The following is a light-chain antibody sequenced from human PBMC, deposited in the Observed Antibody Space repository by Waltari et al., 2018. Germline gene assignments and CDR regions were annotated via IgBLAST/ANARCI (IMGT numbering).Light chain of an antibody. CDR1: QSISSY. CDR2: DAS. V-gene: IGKV3-11*01. Sequence: EIVLKQSPATLSLSPGDRATLSCRASQSISSYLAWYQQKPGQAHRLLIYDASTRATGIPARFSGSGSVTDFTLTISSLEPEDFAIYYCQQRSKSFTFGPGTKVDMK. CDR3: QQRSKSFT. J-gene: IGKJ3*01.